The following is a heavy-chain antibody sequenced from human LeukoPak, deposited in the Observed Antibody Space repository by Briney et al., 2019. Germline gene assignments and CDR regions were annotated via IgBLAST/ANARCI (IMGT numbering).Heavy chain of an antibody. J-gene: IGHJ4*02. CDR2: ISASGGST. D-gene: IGHD3-10*01. CDR3: ARERYYGSGHFDY. Sequence: GALRLSCAASGFIFSNYGMSWVRQAPGRGLEWVSGISASGGSTYYADSVKGRFTISRDNSKNTLYLQMNSLKAEDTAAYYCARERYYGSGHFDYWGQGTLVTVSS. CDR1: GFIFSNYG. V-gene: IGHV3-23*01.